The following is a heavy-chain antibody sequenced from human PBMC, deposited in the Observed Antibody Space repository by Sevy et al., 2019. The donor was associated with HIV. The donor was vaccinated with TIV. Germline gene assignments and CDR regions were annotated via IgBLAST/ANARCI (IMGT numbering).Heavy chain of an antibody. D-gene: IGHD3-10*01. CDR3: ARPYGSGSWEAFDL. J-gene: IGHJ3*01. CDR1: GFTFSTYM. Sequence: GGSLRLSCAASGFTFSTYMMNWVRQAPGKGLEWVSSISGSSNYIYYADSVKGRFTISRDNAKNSLFLQMNCLRVEDTAVYYCARPYGSGSWEAFDLWGQGTMVTVSS. CDR2: ISGSSNYI. V-gene: IGHV3-21*01.